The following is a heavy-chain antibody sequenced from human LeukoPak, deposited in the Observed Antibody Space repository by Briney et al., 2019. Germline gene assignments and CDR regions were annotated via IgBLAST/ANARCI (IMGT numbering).Heavy chain of an antibody. CDR2: IYYSGST. J-gene: IGHJ4*02. CDR1: GGSISSYY. Sequence: PSETLSLTCTVSGGSISSYYWSWIRQPPGKGLEWIGYIYYSGSTNYNPSLKSRVTISVDTSKSQFSLKLRSVTAADTAVYYCARQSYYDSSGYPLYYFDYWGQGTLVTVSS. D-gene: IGHD3-22*01. CDR3: ARQSYYDSSGYPLYYFDY. V-gene: IGHV4-59*08.